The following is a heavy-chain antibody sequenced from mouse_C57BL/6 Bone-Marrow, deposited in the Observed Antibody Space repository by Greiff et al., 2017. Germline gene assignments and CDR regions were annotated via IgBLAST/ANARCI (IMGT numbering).Heavy chain of an antibody. Sequence: QVQLQQSGPELVKPGASVKISCKASGYAFSSSWMNWVKQRPGKGLEWIGRIYPGDGDTNYNGKFKGKATLTADKSSSTAYMQLSSLTSEDSAVYCCAREGYYGSSPYWYFDVWGTGTTVTVSS. J-gene: IGHJ1*03. CDR3: AREGYYGSSPYWYFDV. CDR2: IYPGDGDT. CDR1: GYAFSSSW. D-gene: IGHD1-1*01. V-gene: IGHV1-82*01.